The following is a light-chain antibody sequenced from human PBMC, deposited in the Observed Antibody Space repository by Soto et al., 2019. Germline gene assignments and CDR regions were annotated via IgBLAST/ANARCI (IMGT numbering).Light chain of an antibody. CDR3: QQYGTSPLT. J-gene: IGKJ1*01. Sequence: EIVLTQSPGTLYLSPGERATLSCRASQSVRSTYFAWYQKKTGQAPSLLLYGASSRATGIPDRFSGSGSGTDFTVSISRLEPEDFAVYCCQQYGTSPLTFGQGTRVEIK. V-gene: IGKV3-20*01. CDR2: GAS. CDR1: QSVRSTY.